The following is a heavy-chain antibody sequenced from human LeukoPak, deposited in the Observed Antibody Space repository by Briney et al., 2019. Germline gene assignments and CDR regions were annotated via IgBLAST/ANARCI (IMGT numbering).Heavy chain of an antibody. CDR2: ISANNGDR. V-gene: IGHV1-18*01. Sequence: ASVKVSCKASGFTFTSYGFTWVRQAPGQGLEWMGWISANNGDRHYVQSVQDRVTLTTDTSTSTAYMDLRSLRSDDTAVYYCVRKGRQLAPDSWGQGTLVTVSS. CDR3: VRKGRQLAPDS. J-gene: IGHJ4*02. CDR1: GFTFTSYG. D-gene: IGHD1-1*01.